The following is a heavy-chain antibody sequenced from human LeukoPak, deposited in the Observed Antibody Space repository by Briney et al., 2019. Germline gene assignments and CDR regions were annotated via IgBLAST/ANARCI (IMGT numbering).Heavy chain of an antibody. V-gene: IGHV4-59*01. D-gene: IGHD3-16*02. Sequence: SETLSLTCTVSGGSISSYYWSWIRQPPGKGLEWIGYIYYSGSTNYNPSLKSRVTISVDTPKNQFSLKLSSVTAADTAVYYCARGYRGYGRDWFGFDPWGQGTLVTVSS. CDR2: IYYSGST. J-gene: IGHJ5*02. CDR1: GGSISSYY. CDR3: ARGYRGYGRDWFGFDP.